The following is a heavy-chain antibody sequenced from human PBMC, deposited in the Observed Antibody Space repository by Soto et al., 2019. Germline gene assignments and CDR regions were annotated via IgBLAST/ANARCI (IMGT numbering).Heavy chain of an antibody. V-gene: IGHV4-39*01. CDR1: GGSISSSSYY. CDR3: ARLSHCTTGVCYTPPGGYYYYGMDV. Sequence: TSETLSLTCTVSGGSISSSSYYWGWIRQPPGKGLEWIGSIYYSGSTYYNPSLKSRVTISVDTSKNQFSLKLSSVTAADTAVYYCARLSHCTTGVCYTPPGGYYYYGMDVWRHGTTVTVS. D-gene: IGHD2-8*01. J-gene: IGHJ6*02. CDR2: IYYSGST.